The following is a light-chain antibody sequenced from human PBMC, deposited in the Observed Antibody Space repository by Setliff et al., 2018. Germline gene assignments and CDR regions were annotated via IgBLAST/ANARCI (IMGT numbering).Light chain of an antibody. J-gene: IGLJ1*01. CDR2: DVT. CDR3: CSYADTYISV. CDR1: SSDVGRYNF. V-gene: IGLV2-11*01. Sequence: QSVLTQPRSVSGSPGQSVTISCTGTSSDVGRYNFVSWYQQHPGKAPKLIIYDVTKRPSGVPDRFSGSKSGNTASLTISGLQAEDEADYSCCSYADTYISVLGTGTKVTVL.